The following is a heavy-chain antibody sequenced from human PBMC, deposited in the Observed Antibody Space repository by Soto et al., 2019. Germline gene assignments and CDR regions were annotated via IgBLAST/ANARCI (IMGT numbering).Heavy chain of an antibody. V-gene: IGHV4-31*03. J-gene: IGHJ4*02. D-gene: IGHD1-26*01. CDR3: ALCAVGATKSGFDS. CDR1: GDSINNGGHY. CDR2: IYYSGTT. Sequence: QVQLQESGPGLVKPSQTLSLTCNVSGDSINNGGHYWSWIRQPPGKALEWIGIIYYSGTTYYNPSLKSRVTISVHTSKIQFSLKLNSVTAADPAVYCCALCAVGATKSGFDSWGQGTLVTVSS.